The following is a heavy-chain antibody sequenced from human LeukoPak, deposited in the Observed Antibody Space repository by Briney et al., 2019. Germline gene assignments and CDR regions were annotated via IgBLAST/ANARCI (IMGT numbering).Heavy chain of an antibody. CDR3: ARYQGVGSSWSFDP. CDR2: IYSGGST. CDR1: GFTFSNAR. D-gene: IGHD6-13*01. V-gene: IGHV3-66*01. Sequence: GGSLRLSCAASGFTFSNARMSWVRQAPGKGLEWVSVIYSGGSTYYADSVKGRFTISRDNSKNTLYLQMNSLRAEDTAVYYCARYQGVGSSWSFDPWGQGTLVTVSS. J-gene: IGHJ5*02.